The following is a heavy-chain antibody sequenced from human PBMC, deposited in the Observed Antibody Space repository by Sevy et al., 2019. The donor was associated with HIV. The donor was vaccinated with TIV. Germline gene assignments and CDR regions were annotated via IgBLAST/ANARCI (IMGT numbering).Heavy chain of an antibody. D-gene: IGHD5-18*01. V-gene: IGHV1-18*01. Sequence: ASVKVSCKASGYSFVSYGITWVRQAPGQGLEWMGWISGYSGNTNYAQNLQGRLTLTSDTSTSTAYMELRNLTSDHTAVYYCARAFVDAPMVTNYWGQGTLVTVSS. CDR3: ARAFVDAPMVTNY. CDR1: GYSFVSYG. CDR2: ISGYSGNT. J-gene: IGHJ4*02.